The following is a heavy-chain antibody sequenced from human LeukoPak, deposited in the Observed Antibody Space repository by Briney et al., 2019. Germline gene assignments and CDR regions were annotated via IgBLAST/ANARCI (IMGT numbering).Heavy chain of an antibody. D-gene: IGHD5-12*01. Sequence: SETLSLTCAVSGGSFSGYYWSWIRQPPGKGLEWIGEINHSGSTNYNPSLKSRVTISVDTSKNQFSLQLSSVTAADTAVYYCASQDIVATTGAFDYWGQGTLVTVSS. J-gene: IGHJ4*02. CDR1: GGSFSGYY. CDR2: INHSGST. CDR3: ASQDIVATTGAFDY. V-gene: IGHV4-34*01.